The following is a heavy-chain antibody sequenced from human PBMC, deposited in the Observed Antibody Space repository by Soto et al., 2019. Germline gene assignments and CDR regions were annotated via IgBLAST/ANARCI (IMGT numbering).Heavy chain of an antibody. CDR3: AKGHSGYWSRTSCSYYYYYYGRDV. CDR2: ISWNSGNM. J-gene: IGHJ6*02. V-gene: IGHV3-9*01. CDR1: GFTFHDYA. Sequence: PGWSLLLSCAASGFTFHDYAMHWVRQAPGKGLEWVSGISWNSGNMGYADSVKGRFTISRDNAKNSLFLQMNSLRPEDTAFYYCAKGHSGYWSRTSCSYYYYYYGRDVGGQGTTGTVAS. D-gene: IGHD2-2*01.